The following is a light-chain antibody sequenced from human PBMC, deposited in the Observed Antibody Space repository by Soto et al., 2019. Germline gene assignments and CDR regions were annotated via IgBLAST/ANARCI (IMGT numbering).Light chain of an antibody. CDR3: QQRQYWPPIT. V-gene: IGKV3-11*01. J-gene: IGKJ5*01. CDR2: DTS. Sequence: VLTQSPATLSFSAVERATLSCRASQSVSSYLAWYQQKPGQAPRLLIYDTSNRATGIPARFSGSGSGTDFTLTISSLEPEDCAIYYCQQRQYWPPITFGQGTRLEIK. CDR1: QSVSSY.